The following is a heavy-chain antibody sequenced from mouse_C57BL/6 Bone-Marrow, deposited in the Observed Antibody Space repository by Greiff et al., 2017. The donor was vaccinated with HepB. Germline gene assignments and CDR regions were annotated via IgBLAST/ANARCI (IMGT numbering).Heavy chain of an antibody. V-gene: IGHV7-1*01. CDR1: GFTFSDFY. Sequence: EVKLVESGGGLVQSGRSLRLSCATSGFTFSDFYMEWVRQAPGKGLEWIAASRNKANDYTTEYSASVKGRFIVSRDTSQSILYLQMNALRAEDTAIYYCARDALEGNYFDYWGQGTTLTVSS. CDR3: ARDALEGNYFDY. J-gene: IGHJ2*01. CDR2: SRNKANDYTT.